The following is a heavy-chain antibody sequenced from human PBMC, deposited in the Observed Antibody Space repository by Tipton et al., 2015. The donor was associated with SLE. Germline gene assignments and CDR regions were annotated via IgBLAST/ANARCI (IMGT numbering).Heavy chain of an antibody. CDR2: IYHSGRT. J-gene: IGHJ3*02. CDR3: ARSYSSSWYPAFDI. Sequence: TLSLTCTVSGGSITNSNYYWGWIRQPPGKGLEWIGGIYHSGRTYYNPSLKSRVTISVDTSKNQFSLKLSSVTAADTAVYYCARSYSSSWYPAFDIWGQGTMVTVSS. V-gene: IGHV4-39*07. D-gene: IGHD6-13*01. CDR1: GGSITNSNYY.